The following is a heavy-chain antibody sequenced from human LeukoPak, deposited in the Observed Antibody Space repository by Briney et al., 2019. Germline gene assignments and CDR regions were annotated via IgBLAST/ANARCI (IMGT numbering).Heavy chain of an antibody. CDR3: AKSRGSFSRSGDFDS. CDR1: GFTLSSHA. V-gene: IGHV3-23*01. J-gene: IGHJ4*02. CDR2: ISASGAST. D-gene: IGHD1-26*01. Sequence: PGGSLRLSCEASGFTLSSHAMSWVRQAPGKGLEWVSAISASGASTVYADSVKGRFTISRDNSKNTLNLQMSSLGAADTAVYYCAKSRGSFSRSGDFDSWGQGTLVTVSS.